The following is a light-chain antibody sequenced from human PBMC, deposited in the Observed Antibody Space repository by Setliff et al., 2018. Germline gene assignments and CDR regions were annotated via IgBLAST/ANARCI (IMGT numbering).Light chain of an antibody. Sequence: QSALAQPDSVSGSPGQSITISCTGTSSDVSGYNYVSWYQPHPCKAPKLKIYDVSKRPSGFSNRFSRSKSGNTASLTISGLQAEDEADYYCSSYTSRSTPYVFGTGTKVTV. CDR2: DVS. CDR1: SSDVSGYNY. J-gene: IGLJ1*01. V-gene: IGLV2-14*01. CDR3: SSYTSRSTPYV.